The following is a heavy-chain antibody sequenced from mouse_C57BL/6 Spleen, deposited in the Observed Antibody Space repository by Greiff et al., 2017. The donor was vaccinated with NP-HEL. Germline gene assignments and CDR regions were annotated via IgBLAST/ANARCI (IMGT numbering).Heavy chain of an antibody. V-gene: IGHV5-17*01. D-gene: IGHD1-1*01. CDR3: ARRVITTVVAHWYFDV. CDR2: ISSGSSTI. Sequence: EVKLVESGGGLVKPGGSLKLSCAASGFTFSDYGMHWVRQAPEKGLEWVAYISSGSSTIYYADTVKGRFTISRDNAKNTLFLQMTSLRSEDTAMYYCARRVITTVVAHWYFDVWGTGTTVTVSS. CDR1: GFTFSDYG. J-gene: IGHJ1*03.